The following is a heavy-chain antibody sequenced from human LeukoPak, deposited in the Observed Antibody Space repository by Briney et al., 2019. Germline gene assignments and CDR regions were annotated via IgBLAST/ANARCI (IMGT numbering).Heavy chain of an antibody. J-gene: IGHJ6*02. D-gene: IGHD3-10*01. CDR2: SYYSGST. CDR1: GGSLSSSSYY. CDR3: ARTGWFGELKSGGMDV. Sequence: SETLSLTCTASGGSLSSSSYYWGWIRQPPGKGLEWIGSSYYSGSTYYNPSLKSRVTISVDTSKNQFSLKLSSVTAADTAVYYCARTGWFGELKSGGMDVWGQGTTVTVSS. V-gene: IGHV4-39*01.